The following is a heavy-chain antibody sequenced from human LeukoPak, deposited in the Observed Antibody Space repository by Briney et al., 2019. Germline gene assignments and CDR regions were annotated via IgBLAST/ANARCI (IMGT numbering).Heavy chain of an antibody. V-gene: IGHV4-39*07. J-gene: IGHJ4*02. D-gene: IGHD1-1*01. CDR1: GASISSTSYY. Sequence: SDTLSLTCTVSGASISSTSYYWGWIRQPPGKGLEWIGSTYYRGTTYYNPSLKSRVTMSVDTSKNQFSLQLSSVTAADTAVYYCARDWNRYAYWGQGTLVTVSS. CDR2: TYYRGTT. CDR3: ARDWNRYAY.